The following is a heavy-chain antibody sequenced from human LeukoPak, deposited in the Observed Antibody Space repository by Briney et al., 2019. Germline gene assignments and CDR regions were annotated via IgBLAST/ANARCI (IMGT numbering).Heavy chain of an antibody. V-gene: IGHV4-59*01. CDR2: IHYSGST. Sequence: SETLSLTCAVSGGSTSSNYWSWFRQPPGRGLEWIGYIHYSGSTNYNPSLKSRVTISLDTSKNQFSLKLGSVTAADTAVYHCARAVYSLYYLDYWGQGTLVTVSS. CDR1: GGSTSSNY. D-gene: IGHD4-11*01. J-gene: IGHJ4*02. CDR3: ARAVYSLYYLDY.